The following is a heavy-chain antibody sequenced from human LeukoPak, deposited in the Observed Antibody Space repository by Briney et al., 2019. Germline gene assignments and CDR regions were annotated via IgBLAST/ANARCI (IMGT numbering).Heavy chain of an antibody. Sequence: GSLRLSCAASGFTFSSYAMSWVRQAPGKGLEWVSAISGSGGGTYYADSVKGRFTIPRDNSKNTLYLQMNSLRAEDTAVYYCAKDSGYSSSSTAFDIWGQGTMVTVSS. D-gene: IGHD6-6*01. CDR1: GFTFSSYA. CDR3: AKDSGYSSSSTAFDI. V-gene: IGHV3-23*01. CDR2: ISGSGGGT. J-gene: IGHJ3*02.